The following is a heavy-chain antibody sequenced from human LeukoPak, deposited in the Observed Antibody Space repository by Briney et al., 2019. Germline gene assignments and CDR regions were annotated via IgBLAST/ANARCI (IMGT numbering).Heavy chain of an antibody. CDR2: ISWNSGSI. J-gene: IGHJ4*02. CDR1: GFTFDDYA. D-gene: IGHD2-8*01. Sequence: GRSLRLSCAASGFTFDDYAMHWVRQAPGKGLEWVSGISWNSGSIGYADSVKGRFTISRDNAKNSLYLQMNSLRAEDTALYYCAKSGLVLMVYEGHFDYWGQGTLVTVSS. V-gene: IGHV3-9*01. CDR3: AKSGLVLMVYEGHFDY.